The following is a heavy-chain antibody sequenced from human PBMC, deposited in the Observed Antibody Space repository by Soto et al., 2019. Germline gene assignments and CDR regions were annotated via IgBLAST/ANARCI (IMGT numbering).Heavy chain of an antibody. Sequence: PGGSLRLSCAASGLTVSGNYMSWVRQAPGKGLEWASVIYSDGSTYYADSVKGRFTISKDNSRNTLYVEMNRLRAEDTAMYYCASMVRGAPVGYWGQGTLVTVSS. D-gene: IGHD3-10*01. CDR1: GLTVSGNY. CDR3: ASMVRGAPVGY. V-gene: IGHV3-53*01. J-gene: IGHJ4*02. CDR2: IYSDGST.